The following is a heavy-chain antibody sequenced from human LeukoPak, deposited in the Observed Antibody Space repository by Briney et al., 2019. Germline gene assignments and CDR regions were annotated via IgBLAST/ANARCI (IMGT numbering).Heavy chain of an antibody. CDR1: GGSFSGYY. D-gene: IGHD4-23*01. Sequence: SETLSLTCAVYGGSFSGYYWSWTRQPPGKGLEWIGEINHSGSTNYNPSLKSRVTISVDTSKNQFSLKLSSVTAADTAVYYCAREGAVGGNVIGEFDYWGQGTLVTVSS. J-gene: IGHJ4*02. CDR3: AREGAVGGNVIGEFDY. CDR2: INHSGST. V-gene: IGHV4-34*01.